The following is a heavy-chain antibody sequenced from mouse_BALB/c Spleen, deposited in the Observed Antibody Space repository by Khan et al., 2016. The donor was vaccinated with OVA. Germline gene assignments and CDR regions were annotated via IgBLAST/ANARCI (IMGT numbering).Heavy chain of an antibody. Sequence: QIQLVQSGPELKKPGETVRISCKASGYTFTTAGMQWVQKMPGKGLKWIGWINTHSGVPKYVEDFQGRFVFSLETSASTAYLQITNLKDEDTATXFCARGGAAYYRNDGGAMDYWGQGTSVTVSS. CDR2: INTHSGVP. CDR1: GYTFTTAG. V-gene: IGHV9-4*02. CDR3: ARGGAAYYRNDGGAMDY. J-gene: IGHJ4*01. D-gene: IGHD2-14*01.